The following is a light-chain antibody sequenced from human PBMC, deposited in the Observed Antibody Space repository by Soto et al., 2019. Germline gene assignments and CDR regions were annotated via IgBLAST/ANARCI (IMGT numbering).Light chain of an antibody. V-gene: IGKV3-15*01. CDR3: QQANSFPWT. CDR1: QSISSN. J-gene: IGKJ1*01. Sequence: EIVMTQSPATLSVSPGERATLSCRASQSISSNLAWYQQKNGQTPRLLIYGASTRAAGIPARFSGSGSGTDFTLTISSLQPEDFTTYYCQQANSFPWTFGQGTKVDIK. CDR2: GAS.